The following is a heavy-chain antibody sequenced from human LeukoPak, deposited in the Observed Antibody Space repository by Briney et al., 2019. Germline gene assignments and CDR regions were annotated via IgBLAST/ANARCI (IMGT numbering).Heavy chain of an antibody. CDR1: GYTFTSYY. CDR2: INPSGGRT. J-gene: IGHJ5*02. V-gene: IGHV1-46*01. Sequence: ASVTVSCRASGYTFTSYYMHWVRQAPGQGLEWMGIINPSGGRTSYAQKFQGRVTITRDTSTSTVYMELSSLRSEDTAVYYCARWSNCSSTSCCVRSNWFDPWGQGTLVTVSS. CDR3: ARWSNCSSTSCCVRSNWFDP. D-gene: IGHD2-2*01.